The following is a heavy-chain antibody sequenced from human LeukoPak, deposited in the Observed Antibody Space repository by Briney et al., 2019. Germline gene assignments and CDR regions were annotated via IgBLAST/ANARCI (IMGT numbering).Heavy chain of an antibody. D-gene: IGHD5-24*01. J-gene: IGHJ4*02. V-gene: IGHV3-7*01. CDR2: IKQDGSEK. CDR3: ARDFADERWLQLGGDY. Sequence: GGSLRLSCAASGFTFSSYWMSWVRQAPGKGLEWVANIKQDGSEKYYVDSVKGRFTISRDNAKNSLYLQMNSLRAEDTAVYYCARDFADERWLQLGGDYWGQGTLVTVSS. CDR1: GFTFSSYW.